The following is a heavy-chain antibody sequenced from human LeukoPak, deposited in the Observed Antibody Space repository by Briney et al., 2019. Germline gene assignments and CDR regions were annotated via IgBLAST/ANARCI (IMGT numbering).Heavy chain of an antibody. D-gene: IGHD3-22*01. CDR1: GFTFSDYY. V-gene: IGHV3-11*01. CDR3: ATLPAPSDSSGYSTDY. CDR2: ISSSGSTI. J-gene: IGHJ4*02. Sequence: GGSLRLSCAASGFTFSDYYMSWIRQAPGKGLEWVSYISSSGSTIYYADSVKGRFTISRDNAKNSLYLQMNSLRAEDTAVYYCATLPAPSDSSGYSTDYWGQGTLVTVSP.